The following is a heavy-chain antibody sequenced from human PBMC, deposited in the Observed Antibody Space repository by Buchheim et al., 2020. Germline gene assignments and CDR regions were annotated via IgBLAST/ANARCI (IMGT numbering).Heavy chain of an antibody. J-gene: IGHJ4*02. Sequence: QVQLVESGGGVVQPGRSLRLSCAASGFTFSSYGMPWVRQAPGKGLEWVAVISYDGSNKYYADSVKGRFTISRDNSKNPLYLQMNSLRAEDTAVYYCAKDSGSYYGLDYWGQGTL. CDR3: AKDSGSYYGLDY. D-gene: IGHD1-26*01. CDR2: ISYDGSNK. CDR1: GFTFSSYG. V-gene: IGHV3-30*18.